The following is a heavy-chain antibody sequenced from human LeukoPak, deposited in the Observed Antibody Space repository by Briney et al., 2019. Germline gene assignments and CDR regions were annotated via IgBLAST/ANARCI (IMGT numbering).Heavy chain of an antibody. CDR1: GFTFSSYA. J-gene: IGHJ4*02. V-gene: IGHV3-23*01. CDR2: ISGSGGST. Sequence: GGSLRLSCAASGFTFSSYAMSWDPQAPGKGLEWVSAISGSGGSTYYADSVKGRFTISRDNSKNTLYLQMNSLRAENTAVYYCVNRYSSSHPVDYWGQGTLVTVSS. D-gene: IGHD6-13*01. CDR3: VNRYSSSHPVDY.